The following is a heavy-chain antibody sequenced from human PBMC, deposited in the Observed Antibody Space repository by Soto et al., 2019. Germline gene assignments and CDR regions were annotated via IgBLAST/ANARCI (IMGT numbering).Heavy chain of an antibody. J-gene: IGHJ4*02. CDR2: VYYSGST. CDR1: CVSVISSSYY. D-gene: IGHD3-16*02. CDR3: GRREGLATISYYFDY. V-gene: IGHV4-39*01. Sequence: SEALSLPCTFSCVSVISSSYYLGLVRQPPGKGLEWIGSVYYSGSTCYNPSLESRVTISVDKSKNQFSLKLMSLSAADTAVYYCGRREGLATISYYFDYRGQRAPVPVAS.